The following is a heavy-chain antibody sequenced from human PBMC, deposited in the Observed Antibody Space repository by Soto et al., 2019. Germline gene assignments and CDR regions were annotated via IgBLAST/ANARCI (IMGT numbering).Heavy chain of an antibody. CDR2: ISGTSETI. Sequence: DVQLVESGGGLVKPGGSLRLSCAASGFNFHTYTMTWVCQAPGKGLEWVSYISGTSETIFYADSVKGRFTISRDNAKNSLYLQLNSLRDEETAVYYCATGYCRSDNCHFTHWGQGTLVTVSS. CDR3: ATGYCRSDNCHFTH. D-gene: IGHD2-2*03. CDR1: GFNFHTYT. J-gene: IGHJ4*02. V-gene: IGHV3-48*02.